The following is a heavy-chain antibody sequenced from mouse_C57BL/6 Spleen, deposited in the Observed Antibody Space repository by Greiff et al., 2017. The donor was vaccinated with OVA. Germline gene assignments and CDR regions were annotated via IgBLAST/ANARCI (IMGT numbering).Heavy chain of an antibody. CDR1: GYTFTSYW. J-gene: IGHJ1*03. CDR2: IDPSDSYT. Sequence: QVQLQQPGAELVRPGTSVKLSCKASGYTFTSYWMHWVKQRPGQGLEWIGVIDPSDSYTNYNQKFTGKATLPVDTSSSTAYMQLSSLTSEDSAVYYCAQGDDYDGYFDVWGTGTTVTVSS. D-gene: IGHD2-4*01. V-gene: IGHV1-59*01. CDR3: AQGDDYDGYFDV.